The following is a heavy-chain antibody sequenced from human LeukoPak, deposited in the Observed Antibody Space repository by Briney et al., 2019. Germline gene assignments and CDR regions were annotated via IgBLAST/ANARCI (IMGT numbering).Heavy chain of an antibody. CDR1: GGSFSYYY. Sequence: SETLSLTCAVYGGSFSYYYWTWIRQPPGKGLEWIGEINHSGSTNYNPSLKSRVTISVDTSKNQFSLKLSSVTAADTAVYYCATLITMVRGAISDLNWFDPWGQGTLVTVSS. D-gene: IGHD3-10*01. J-gene: IGHJ5*02. V-gene: IGHV4-34*01. CDR2: INHSGST. CDR3: ATLITMVRGAISDLNWFDP.